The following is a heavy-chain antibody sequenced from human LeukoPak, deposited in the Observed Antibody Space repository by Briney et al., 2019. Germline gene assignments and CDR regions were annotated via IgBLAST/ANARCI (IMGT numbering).Heavy chain of an antibody. J-gene: IGHJ4*02. CDR3: ARDRSFLTYYFDY. V-gene: IGHV3-30-3*01. D-gene: IGHD3-10*01. Sequence: PGGSLRLSCAASGFIFSNYAMHWVRQAPGKGLEWVAVISYDGSNKYYADSVKGRFTISRDNSKNTLYLQMSSLRAEDTAVYYCARDRSFLTYYFDYWGQGTLVTVSS. CDR2: ISYDGSNK. CDR1: GFIFSNYA.